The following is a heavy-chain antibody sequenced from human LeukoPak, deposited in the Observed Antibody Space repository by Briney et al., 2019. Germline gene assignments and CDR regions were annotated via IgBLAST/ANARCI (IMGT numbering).Heavy chain of an antibody. D-gene: IGHD3-10*01. CDR2: IKQDGSEK. Sequence: QSGGSLRLSCAASGFTFSSYWMSWVRQAPGKGLEWVANIKQDGSEKYYVDSVEGRFAISRDNAKNSLYLQMNSLRAEDTAVYYCASTELWFGEFMHGMDVWGQGTTVTVSS. V-gene: IGHV3-7*01. J-gene: IGHJ6*02. CDR1: GFTFSSYW. CDR3: ASTELWFGEFMHGMDV.